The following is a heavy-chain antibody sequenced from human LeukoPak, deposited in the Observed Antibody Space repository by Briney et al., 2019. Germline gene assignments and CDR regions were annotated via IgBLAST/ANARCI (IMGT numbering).Heavy chain of an antibody. V-gene: IGHV4-34*01. CDR1: GGSFSGYY. D-gene: IGHD5-12*01. CDR2: INHSGST. Sequence: PSETLSLTCAVYGGSFSGYYWSWIRQPPGKGLEWIGEINHSGSTNYNPSLKSRVTISVDTSKNQFSLKLSSVTAADTAVYYCARQSVVAAKFDYWGQGTLVTVSS. CDR3: ARQSVVAAKFDY. J-gene: IGHJ4*02.